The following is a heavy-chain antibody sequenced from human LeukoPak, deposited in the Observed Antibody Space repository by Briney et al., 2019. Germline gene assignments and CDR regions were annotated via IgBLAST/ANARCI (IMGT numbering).Heavy chain of an antibody. Sequence: PGGSLRLSCAASGSGFIFSNYGMRWVRQAPGKGLEWVSSISSSSSYIYYADSVKGRFTISRDNAKNSLYLQMNSLRAEDTAVYYCARDTEMATILAPDAFGIWGQGTMVTVSS. CDR3: ARDTEMATILAPDAFGI. J-gene: IGHJ3*02. D-gene: IGHD5-24*01. CDR2: ISSSSSYI. V-gene: IGHV3-21*01. CDR1: GSGFIFSNYG.